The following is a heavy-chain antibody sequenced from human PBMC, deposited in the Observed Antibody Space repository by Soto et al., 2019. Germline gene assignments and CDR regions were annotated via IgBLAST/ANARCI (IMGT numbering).Heavy chain of an antibody. Sequence: TFTSYGISWVRPAPGQGLEWMGWIRAYNGNTNYAQKLQGRVTMTTDTSTSPDYMELRSLGSADTDGYYCARDLPTMDVWGQGTTVTVSS. CDR2: IRAYNGNT. CDR3: ARDLPTMDV. J-gene: IGHJ6*02. CDR1: TFTSYG. V-gene: IGHV1-18*01.